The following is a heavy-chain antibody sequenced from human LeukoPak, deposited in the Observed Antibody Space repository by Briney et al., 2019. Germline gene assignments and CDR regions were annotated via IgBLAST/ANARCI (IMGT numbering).Heavy chain of an antibody. D-gene: IGHD4/OR15-4a*01. CDR3: AANKEDY. CDR2: IWYDGSNK. CDR1: GFMFSSYG. Sequence: QPGRSLRLSCAASGFMFSSYGMPWVRQAPGKGLEWVAVIWYDGSNKYYADSVKGRFTISRDNSKNTLYLQMNSLRAEDTAVYYCAANKEDYWGQGTLVTVSS. J-gene: IGHJ4*02. V-gene: IGHV3-33*01.